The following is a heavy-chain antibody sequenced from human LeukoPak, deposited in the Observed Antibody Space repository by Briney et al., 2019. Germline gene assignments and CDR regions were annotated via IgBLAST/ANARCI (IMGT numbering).Heavy chain of an antibody. D-gene: IGHD3-3*01. CDR1: GGSISSGDYY. CDR2: IYYSGST. V-gene: IGHV4-30-4*01. J-gene: IGHJ4*02. Sequence: SQTLSLTCTVSGGSISSGDYYWSWIRQPPGKGLEWIGYIYYSGSTYYNPSLKSRVTISVDTSKNQFSLKLSSVTAADTAVYYCARELGGTIFGVAGSGWDYWGQGTLVTVSS. CDR3: ARELGGTIFGVAGSGWDY.